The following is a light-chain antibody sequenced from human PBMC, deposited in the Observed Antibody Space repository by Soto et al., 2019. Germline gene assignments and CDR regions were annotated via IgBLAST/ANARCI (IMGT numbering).Light chain of an antibody. CDR1: QSISSW. Sequence: DIQLTHSRPISSESGGSRVPTTPGASQSISSWLAWYQQKRGKAPKFLIYTASSLESGVPSRFRGSGSGTEFTLTISSLKPDDFETYYCQQYNSYPWTFGQGTKVDIK. V-gene: IGKV1-5*03. CDR2: TAS. CDR3: QQYNSYPWT. J-gene: IGKJ1*01.